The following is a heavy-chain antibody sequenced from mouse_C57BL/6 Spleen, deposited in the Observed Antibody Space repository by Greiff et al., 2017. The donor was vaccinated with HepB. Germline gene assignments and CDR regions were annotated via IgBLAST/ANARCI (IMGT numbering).Heavy chain of an antibody. CDR2: IDPSDSYT. Sequence: QVQLQQPGAELVMPGASVKLSCKASGYTFTSYWMHWVKQRPGQGLEWIGEIDPSDSYTNYNQKFKGKSTLTVDKSSSTAYMQLSSLTSEDSAVYYCARGTTVEASMDYWGQGTSVTVSS. J-gene: IGHJ4*01. V-gene: IGHV1-69*01. CDR1: GYTFTSYW. CDR3: ARGTTVEASMDY. D-gene: IGHD1-1*01.